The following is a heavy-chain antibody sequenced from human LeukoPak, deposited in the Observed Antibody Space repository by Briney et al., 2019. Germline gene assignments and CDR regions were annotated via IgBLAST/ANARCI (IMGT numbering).Heavy chain of an antibody. D-gene: IGHD2-15*01. Sequence: PGGSLRLSCAASGFTFSSYSMNWVRQAPGKGLEWVSVISGSGGSTYYADSVKGRFTISRDNSKNTLYLQMNSLRVEDTAGYYCAKSPVPYCSGGSCYGMDVWGQGTTVTVSS. V-gene: IGHV3-23*01. CDR3: AKSPVPYCSGGSCYGMDV. CDR2: ISGSGGST. CDR1: GFTFSSYS. J-gene: IGHJ6*02.